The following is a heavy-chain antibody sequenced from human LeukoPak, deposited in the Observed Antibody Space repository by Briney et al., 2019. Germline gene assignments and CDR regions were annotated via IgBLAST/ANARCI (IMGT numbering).Heavy chain of an antibody. Sequence: PGGSLRLSCAASGFTFSSYDMPWVRQATGKGLEWVSAIGTAGDTYYPGSVKGRFTISRENAKNSLYLQMNSLRAEDTALYYCAKDASSWSTYYFDYWGQGTLVTVSS. D-gene: IGHD6-13*01. CDR1: GFTFSSYD. CDR3: AKDASSWSTYYFDY. J-gene: IGHJ4*02. V-gene: IGHV3-13*01. CDR2: IGTAGDT.